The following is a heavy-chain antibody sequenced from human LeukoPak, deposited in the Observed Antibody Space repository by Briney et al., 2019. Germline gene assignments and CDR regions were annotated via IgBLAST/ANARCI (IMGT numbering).Heavy chain of an antibody. Sequence: PGGSLRLSCAASGFTVSSNYMSWVRQAPGKGLEWVSVIYSGGSTYYADSVKGRFTISKDNSKNTLYLQMNSLRAEDTAVYYCARDRSSWYGAYWGQGTLVTVSS. J-gene: IGHJ4*02. V-gene: IGHV3-66*01. CDR1: GFTVSSNY. D-gene: IGHD6-13*01. CDR3: ARDRSSWYGAY. CDR2: IYSGGST.